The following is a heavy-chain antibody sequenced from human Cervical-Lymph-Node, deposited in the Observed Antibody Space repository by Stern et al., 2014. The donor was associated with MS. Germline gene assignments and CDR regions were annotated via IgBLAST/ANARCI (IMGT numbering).Heavy chain of an antibody. V-gene: IGHV1-69*01. CDR3: AGGLIAVPGWFDP. Sequence: VTLVESGPAVKKPGSSVKVSCNSPGGTFDTYDITWGRQAPGQGRERMGALIHKFGTENYTHKFEARLSITADESTTTAYMELSSLRSDDSAVYYCAGGLIAVPGWFDPWGQGTLVIVSA. CDR1: GGTFDTYD. J-gene: IGHJ5*02. CDR2: LIHKFGTE. D-gene: IGHD2-21*01.